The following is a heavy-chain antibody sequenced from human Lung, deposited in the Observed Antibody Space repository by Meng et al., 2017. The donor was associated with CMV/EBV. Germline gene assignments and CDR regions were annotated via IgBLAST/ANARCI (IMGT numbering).Heavy chain of an antibody. D-gene: IGHD3-10*01. J-gene: IGHJ6*02. V-gene: IGHV1-24*01. Sequence: ASXXVSXKVSGYTLSELSMHWVRQAPGKGLEWMGGFDPEDGEAIYAQKFQGRVTMTEDTSTDTAYMELSSLRSDDTAVYYCAKVPRFYSYYGLDVWGHGTTVTVSS. CDR2: FDPEDGEA. CDR3: AKVPRFYSYYGLDV. CDR1: GYTLSELS.